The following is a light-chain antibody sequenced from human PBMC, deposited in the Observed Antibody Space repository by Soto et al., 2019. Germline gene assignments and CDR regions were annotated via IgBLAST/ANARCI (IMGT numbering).Light chain of an antibody. V-gene: IGLV2-23*03. Sequence: QSALTQPASVSGSPGQSITISCTGTSSDVGGYNLVSWYQHHPGKAPKLMIYEGSKRPSGVSNRFSGSKSGNTASLTISGLQTEDEADYYCCSYAGSSTFVFGGGTKVTVL. J-gene: IGLJ2*01. CDR3: CSYAGSSTFV. CDR2: EGS. CDR1: SSDVGGYNL.